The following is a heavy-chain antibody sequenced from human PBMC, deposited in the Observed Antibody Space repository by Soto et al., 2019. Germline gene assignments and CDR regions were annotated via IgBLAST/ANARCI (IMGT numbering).Heavy chain of an antibody. CDR3: NTKENEDMIRK. J-gene: IGHJ4*02. Sequence: VVSLILSCSSSVFTFIGSSFHLFLQASGKWLEWVGRIRNKANSYATAYASSVKGRFTISRDDSKNTAFLQMNSLKTEDTALYYCNTKENEDMIRKRGKRTLVTVSS. V-gene: IGHV3-73*01. CDR1: VFTFIGSS. D-gene: IGHD2-15*01. CDR2: IRNKANSYAT.